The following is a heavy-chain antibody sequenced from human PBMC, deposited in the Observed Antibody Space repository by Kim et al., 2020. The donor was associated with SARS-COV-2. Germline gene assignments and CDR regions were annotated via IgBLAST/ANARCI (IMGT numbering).Heavy chain of an antibody. J-gene: IGHJ6*02. D-gene: IGHD3-10*01. Sequence: SVKVSCKASGGTFSSYAISWVRQAPGQGLEWMGGIIPIFGTANYAQKFQGRVTITADESTGTAYMELRSLRSEDTAVYYCARGLWFGEFPTSPYYYYGMDVWGQGTTVTGTS. V-gene: IGHV1-69*13. CDR2: IIPIFGTA. CDR3: ARGLWFGEFPTSPYYYYGMDV. CDR1: GGTFSSYA.